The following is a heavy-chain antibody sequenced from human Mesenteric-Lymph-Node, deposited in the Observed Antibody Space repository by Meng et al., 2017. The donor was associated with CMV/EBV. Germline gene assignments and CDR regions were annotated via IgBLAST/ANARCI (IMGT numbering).Heavy chain of an antibody. D-gene: IGHD6-19*01. CDR1: GFTFSSYA. J-gene: IGHJ4*02. CDR3: AKHHGMYSSDYLGYFDY. CDR2: ISGSGGST. Sequence: LTGAASGFTFSSYAMSWVRQAPGKGLEWVSAISGSGGSTYYADSVQGRFTISRDNSKNTLYLQMNSLGAEDTAVYSCAKHHGMYSSDYLGYFDYWGQGTLVTVSS. V-gene: IGHV3-23*01.